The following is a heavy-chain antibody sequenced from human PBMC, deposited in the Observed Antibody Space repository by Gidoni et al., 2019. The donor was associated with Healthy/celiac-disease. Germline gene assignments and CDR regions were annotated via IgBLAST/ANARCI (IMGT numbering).Heavy chain of an antibody. D-gene: IGHD3-22*01. V-gene: IGHV4-38-2*02. CDR2: IYHSGST. Sequence: QVQLQESGPGLVKPSETLSLTCTVSGYSISSGYYWGWIRQPPGKGLEWIGSIYHSGSTYYNPSLKSRVTISVDTSKNQFSLKLSSVTAADTAVYYCAREPSDSSGYYFENWYFDLWGRGTLVTVSS. J-gene: IGHJ2*01. CDR1: GYSISSGYY. CDR3: AREPSDSSGYYFENWYFDL.